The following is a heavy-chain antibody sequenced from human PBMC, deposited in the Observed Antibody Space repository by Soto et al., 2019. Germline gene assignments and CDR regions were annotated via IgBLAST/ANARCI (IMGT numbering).Heavy chain of an antibody. D-gene: IGHD4-4*01. CDR1: GGSISSSSYY. CDR2: IYYSGST. V-gene: IGHV4-39*01. J-gene: IGHJ4*02. CDR3: AVPTARYYFDY. Sequence: SDTLSLTCTVSGGSISSSSYYWGWIRQPPGKGLEWIGSIYYSGSTYYNPSLKSRVTISVDTSKNQFSLKLSSVTAADTAVYYCAVPTARYYFDYWGQGTLVTVSS.